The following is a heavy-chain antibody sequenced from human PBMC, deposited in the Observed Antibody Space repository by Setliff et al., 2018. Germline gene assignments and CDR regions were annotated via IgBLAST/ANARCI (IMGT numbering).Heavy chain of an antibody. V-gene: IGHV4-38-2*02. J-gene: IGHJ4*02. D-gene: IGHD1-26*01. CDR1: DYSITNNYY. Sequence: TLSLTCAVSDYSITNNYYWGWIRQSPGKGLEWIGEINDSGTTNYSPSLKSRVTISVDTSKNQFSLRLRSVTAADTAVYFCARDNTMVGATDYWGLGTLVTVSS. CDR3: ARDNTMVGATDY. CDR2: INDSGTT.